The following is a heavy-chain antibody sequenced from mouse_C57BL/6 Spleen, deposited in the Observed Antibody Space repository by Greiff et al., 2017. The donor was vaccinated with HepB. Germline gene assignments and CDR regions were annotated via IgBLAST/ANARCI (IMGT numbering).Heavy chain of an antibody. D-gene: IGHD2-4*01. CDR1: GFTFSNYW. J-gene: IGHJ3*01. CDR2: IRLKSDNYAT. V-gene: IGHV6-3*01. CDR3: TVYDYDGWFAY. Sequence: EVKLVESGGGLVQPGGSMKLSCVASGFTFSNYWMNWVRQSPEKGLEWVAQIRLKSDNYATHYAESVKGRFTISRDDSKSSVYLQMNNLRAEDTGIYYCTVYDYDGWFAYWGQGTLVTVSA.